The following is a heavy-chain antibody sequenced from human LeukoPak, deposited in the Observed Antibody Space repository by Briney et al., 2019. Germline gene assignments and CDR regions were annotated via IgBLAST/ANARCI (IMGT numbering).Heavy chain of an antibody. Sequence: SETLSLTCTVYGGSFSGYYWSWIRQPPGKGLEWIGEINHSGSTNYNPSLKSRVTISVDTSKNQFSLKLSSVTAADTAVYYCARGELRFLEWLSTEGYFDYWGQGTLVTVSS. V-gene: IGHV4-34*01. J-gene: IGHJ4*02. CDR2: INHSGST. D-gene: IGHD3-3*01. CDR3: ARGELRFLEWLSTEGYFDY. CDR1: GGSFSGYY.